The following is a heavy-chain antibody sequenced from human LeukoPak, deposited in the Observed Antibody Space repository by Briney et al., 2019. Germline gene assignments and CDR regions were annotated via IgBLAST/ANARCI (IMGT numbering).Heavy chain of an antibody. D-gene: IGHD2/OR15-2a*01. CDR3: ARDVGTTSYQLET. Sequence: GGSLRLSCEASGFTFSNYGFHWVRQAPGQGLEWVALIWYDGSKTYYADSVEGRFTVSRDNSKNTVYLQMNNLRAEDTAFYYCARDVGTTSYQLETWGQGTLVPSPQ. V-gene: IGHV3-33*01. J-gene: IGHJ4*02. CDR2: IWYDGSKT. CDR1: GFTFSNYG.